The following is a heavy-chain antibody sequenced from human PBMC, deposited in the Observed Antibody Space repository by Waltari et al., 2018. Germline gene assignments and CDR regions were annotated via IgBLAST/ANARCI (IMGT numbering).Heavy chain of an antibody. J-gene: IGHJ3*02. V-gene: IGHV3-9*01. CDR1: GFTFDDSA. CDR3: AKDYYDSSGYYYDAFDI. Sequence: EVQLVESGGGLVQPGRSLRLSCAASGFTFDDSAMHWVRQAPGKGLEWVSGISWNSGSIGYADSVKGRFTISRDNAKNSLYLQMNSLRAEDTALYYCAKDYYDSSGYYYDAFDIWGQGTMVTVSS. D-gene: IGHD3-22*01. CDR2: ISWNSGSI.